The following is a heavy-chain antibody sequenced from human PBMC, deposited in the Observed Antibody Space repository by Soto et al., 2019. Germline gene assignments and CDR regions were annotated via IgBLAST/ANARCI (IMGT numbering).Heavy chain of an antibody. Sequence: QVQLAESGGGVVQPGTSLIISCVGSGFTFSTYAMHWVRQAPGKGLQWVSVITSDGSKKYSADSVKGRFIISRDNYKNTLYLQMNTLRTEDTAVYYCARTVASAGPDAFDIWGQGTVLTVSS. J-gene: IGHJ3*02. D-gene: IGHD6-13*01. CDR2: ITSDGSKK. V-gene: IGHV3-30-3*01. CDR3: ARTVASAGPDAFDI. CDR1: GFTFSTYA.